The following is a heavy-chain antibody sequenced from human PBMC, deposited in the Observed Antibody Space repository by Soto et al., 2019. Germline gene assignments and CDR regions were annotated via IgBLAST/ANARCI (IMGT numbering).Heavy chain of an antibody. D-gene: IGHD5-12*01. Sequence: GGSLRLSCAASGFTFSSYTMAWVRQAPGKGLEWVSCIGISGVDTYYADSVKGRFTISRDNSRNTLYLQMNSLRAEDTALYYCAKARGEYSGLFDYWGQGTLVTVSS. CDR1: GFTFSSYT. V-gene: IGHV3-23*01. CDR2: IGISGVDT. CDR3: AKARGEYSGLFDY. J-gene: IGHJ4*02.